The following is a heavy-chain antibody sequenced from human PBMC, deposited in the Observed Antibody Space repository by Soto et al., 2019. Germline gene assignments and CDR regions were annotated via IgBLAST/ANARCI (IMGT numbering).Heavy chain of an antibody. J-gene: IGHJ5*02. CDR3: ARGQGLKLRGVIVRDWFDA. V-gene: IGHV1-2*02. Sequence: SVKVSCKASGYTFTGYYLHWVRQAPGQGLEWMGWINPNTGGTKYAQNFQGRVTMTRDTSISTAYMELSGLRSDDTAVYYCARGQGLKLRGVIVRDWFDAWGQGPLVTVSS. CDR2: INPNTGGT. D-gene: IGHD3-16*02. CDR1: GYTFTGYY.